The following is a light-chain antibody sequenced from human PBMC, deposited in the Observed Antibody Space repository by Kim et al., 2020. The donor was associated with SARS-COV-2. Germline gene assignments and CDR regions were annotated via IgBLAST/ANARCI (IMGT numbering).Light chain of an antibody. V-gene: IGLV3-1*01. CDR1: KLGDKY. J-gene: IGLJ2*01. CDR3: QAWDSSTAV. Sequence: SYELTQPPSVSVSPGQTASITRSGYKLGDKYVSWYQQKPGQSPVLVIYQDNQRPSGIPERFSGSNSGNTATLTISGTQAMDEADYYCQAWDSSTAVFGGGTQLTVL. CDR2: QDN.